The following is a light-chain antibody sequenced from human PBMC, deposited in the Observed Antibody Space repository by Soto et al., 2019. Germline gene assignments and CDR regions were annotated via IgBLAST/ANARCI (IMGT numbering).Light chain of an antibody. Sequence: DIRLTQSPSSLSVSVGDRVTIRCRASQGISTYLNWYQQKSGRAPELLIYDASTLQSGVPSRFTVSGSGTDFTLNVTTLQPEEVATYYCQQGHATPYTFGQGTKLEIK. J-gene: IGKJ2*01. CDR2: DAS. CDR1: QGISTY. CDR3: QQGHATPYT. V-gene: IGKV1-39*01.